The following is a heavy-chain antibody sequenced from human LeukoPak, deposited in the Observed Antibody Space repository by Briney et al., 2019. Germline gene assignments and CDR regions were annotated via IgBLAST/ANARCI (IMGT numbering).Heavy chain of an antibody. V-gene: IGHV4-59*08. CDR3: ARSKKTTSGYSYALAEYFQH. Sequence: PSETLSLTCTVSGGSISSYYWSWIRQPPGKGLEWIGYIYYSGSTNYNPSLKSRVTISVDTSKNQFSLKLSSVTAADTAVYYCARSKKTTSGYSYALAEYFQHWGQGTLVTVSS. D-gene: IGHD5-18*01. J-gene: IGHJ1*01. CDR2: IYYSGST. CDR1: GGSISSYY.